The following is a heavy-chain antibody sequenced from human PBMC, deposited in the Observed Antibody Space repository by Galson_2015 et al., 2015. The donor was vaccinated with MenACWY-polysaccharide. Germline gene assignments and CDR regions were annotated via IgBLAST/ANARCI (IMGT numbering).Heavy chain of an antibody. CDR1: GFTFSSYE. CDR2: IDTSGTSI. V-gene: IGHV3-48*03. Sequence: SLRLSCAASGFTFSSYEFNWVRQAPGKGLEWISYIDTSGTSIYYADSVRGRFTISRDNAKGSLYLQMNSLRAEDTALYYCAREDLNCGGDCFSTWGQGTLVTVSS. CDR3: AREDLNCGGDCFST. J-gene: IGHJ4*02. D-gene: IGHD2-21*02.